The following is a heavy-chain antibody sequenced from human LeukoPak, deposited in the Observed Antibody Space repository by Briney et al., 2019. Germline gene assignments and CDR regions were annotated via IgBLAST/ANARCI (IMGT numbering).Heavy chain of an antibody. CDR2: IYYSGST. CDR1: GGSISSGGYS. V-gene: IGHV4-30-4*07. Sequence: PSETLSLTCAVSGGSISSGGYSWSWIRQPPGKGLEWIGYIYYSGSTYYNPSLKSRVTISVDTSKNQFSLKLSSVTAADTAVYYCARDRILNGYSSGWPDWGQGTLVTVSS. CDR3: ARDRILNGYSSGWPD. D-gene: IGHD6-19*01. J-gene: IGHJ4*02.